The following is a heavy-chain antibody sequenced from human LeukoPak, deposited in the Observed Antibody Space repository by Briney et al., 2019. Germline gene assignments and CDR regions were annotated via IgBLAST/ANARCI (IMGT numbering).Heavy chain of an antibody. J-gene: IGHJ6*04. CDR1: GFTFINYE. CDR2: ISSSGGTI. CDR3: AELGITMIGGV. V-gene: IGHV3-48*03. D-gene: IGHD3-10*02. Sequence: HPGGSLRLSCAASGFTFINYEMNWVRQAPGKGLEWVSYISSSGGTIYYADSVKGRFTISRDNAKNSLYLQMNSLRAEDTAVYYCAELGITMIGGVWGKGTTVTISS.